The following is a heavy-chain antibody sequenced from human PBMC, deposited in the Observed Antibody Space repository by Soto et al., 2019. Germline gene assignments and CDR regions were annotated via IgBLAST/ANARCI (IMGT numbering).Heavy chain of an antibody. V-gene: IGHV3-49*04. CDR2: IRGSTYGGTT. CDR3: SRDGDFYGLDV. CDR1: GFTSDDYDYA. Sequence: GGSLRLSCTFSGFTSDDYDYALTWVRQAPGKGLQWLGLIRGSTYGGTTEYAASVKGRFTISRDDSKCIAYLQMNSLKTEDTAVYYCSRDGDFYGLDVWGQGTTVTVSS. D-gene: IGHD3-3*01. J-gene: IGHJ6*02.